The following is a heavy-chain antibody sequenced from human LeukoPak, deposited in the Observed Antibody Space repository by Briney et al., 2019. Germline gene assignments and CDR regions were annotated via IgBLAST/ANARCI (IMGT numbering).Heavy chain of an antibody. CDR2: IIPIFGTA. V-gene: IGHV1-69*13. Sequence: SVKVSCKASGGTFSSYAISWVRQAPGQGLEWMGGIIPIFGTANYAQKFQGRVTITADESTSTAYMELSSPRSEDTAVYYCARVRYDSSGYYDSQFDYWGQGTLVTVSS. J-gene: IGHJ4*02. CDR1: GGTFSSYA. CDR3: ARVRYDSSGYYDSQFDY. D-gene: IGHD3-22*01.